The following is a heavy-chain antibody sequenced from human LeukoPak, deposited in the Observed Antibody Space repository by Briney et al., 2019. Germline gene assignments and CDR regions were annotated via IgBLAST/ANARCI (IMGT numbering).Heavy chain of an antibody. D-gene: IGHD3-10*01. V-gene: IGHV4-39*07. Sequence: SETLSLTCTVSGDSISGSTYHWGWIRQPPGKGLEWIGTIYYTGSTYYNPSFKSRVTISVDTSKNRFSLKLSSVTAADTAAYYCARDSTMVRGVIGYFDCWGQGTLVTVSS. CDR2: IYYTGST. CDR1: GDSISGSTYH. CDR3: ARDSTMVRGVIGYFDC. J-gene: IGHJ4*02.